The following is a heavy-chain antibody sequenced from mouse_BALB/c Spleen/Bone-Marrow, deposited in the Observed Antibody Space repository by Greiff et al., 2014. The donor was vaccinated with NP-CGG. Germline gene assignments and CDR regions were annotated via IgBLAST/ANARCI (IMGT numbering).Heavy chain of an antibody. J-gene: IGHJ4*01. CDR1: GFNIKDYY. Sequence: VQLKESGAELVRPGALVKLSCKASGFNIKDYYMHWVKQRPEQGLEWIGWIDPENGNTIYDPKFQGKANITADTSSNTAYLQLSSLTSEDTAVYYCARSYYYGSSLYAMDYWGQGTSVTVSS. V-gene: IGHV14-1*02. D-gene: IGHD1-1*01. CDR2: IDPENGNT. CDR3: ARSYYYGSSLYAMDY.